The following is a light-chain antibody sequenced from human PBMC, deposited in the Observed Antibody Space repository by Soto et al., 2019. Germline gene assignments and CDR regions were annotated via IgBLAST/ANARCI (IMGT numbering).Light chain of an antibody. V-gene: IGKV3-20*01. CDR2: GAS. CDR3: QQYGRSPLT. CDR1: QSVDYDY. J-gene: IGKJ4*01. Sequence: EIVLTQSPGTLSLSPGERATLSCRASQSVDYDYLVWYQQKPGQAPRLLIYGASSRAADIPDRFSGSGSGTDFSLTISRLVPEDFAVYYCQQYGRSPLTFGGGTKVEIK.